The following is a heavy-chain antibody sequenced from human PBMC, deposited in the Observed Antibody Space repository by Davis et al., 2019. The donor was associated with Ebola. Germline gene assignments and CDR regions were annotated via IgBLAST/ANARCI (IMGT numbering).Heavy chain of an antibody. CDR1: GGSISSSNW. D-gene: IGHD2-2*01. Sequence: GSLRLSCAVSGGSISSSNWWSWVRQPPGKGLEWIGEIYHSGSTNYNPSLKSRVTISVDKSKNQFSLKLSSVTAADTAVYYCAREDCSSTSCYGAFDIWGQGTMVTVSS. J-gene: IGHJ3*02. CDR3: AREDCSSTSCYGAFDI. CDR2: IYHSGST. V-gene: IGHV4-4*02.